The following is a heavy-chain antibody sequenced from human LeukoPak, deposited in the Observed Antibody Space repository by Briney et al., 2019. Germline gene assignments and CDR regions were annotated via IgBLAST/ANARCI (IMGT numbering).Heavy chain of an antibody. CDR3: ARDPPLGSCSTISCPHLDY. CDR1: GFTFSRYS. J-gene: IGHJ4*02. V-gene: IGHV3-21*01. D-gene: IGHD2-2*01. CDR2: VSSSSSFI. Sequence: GGSLRLSCAASGFTFSRYSMNWVRQAPGKGLEWVSSVSSSSSFIYYADSVKGRFTISRDNAKNSLYLQMNSLRAEDTAVYYCARDPPLGSCSTISCPHLDYWGQGTLVTVSS.